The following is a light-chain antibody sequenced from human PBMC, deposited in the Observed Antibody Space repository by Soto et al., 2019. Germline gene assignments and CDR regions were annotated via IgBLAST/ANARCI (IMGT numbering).Light chain of an antibody. CDR1: QSVFTSSGNKDY. CDR2: WAS. Sequence: DIVMTQSPDSLAVSLGERATINCKSSQSVFTSSGNKDYLAWYQQKPGQPPNLLIYWASTRESGVPDRFSGSGSGTDFTLTINSLQAEDVAVYYCQQYYGTPWTFGQGTKVEIK. J-gene: IGKJ1*01. CDR3: QQYYGTPWT. V-gene: IGKV4-1*01.